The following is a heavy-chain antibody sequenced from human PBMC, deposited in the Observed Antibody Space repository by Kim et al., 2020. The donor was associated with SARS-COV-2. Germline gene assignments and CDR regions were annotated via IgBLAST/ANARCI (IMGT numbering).Heavy chain of an antibody. Sequence: SQTLSLTCAIPGDSVSSNMAAWNGIRQPPSRGLEWLGRTYYRSKWYNDYAVSVKSRISINPDTSKNQFSLQLNSVTPEDTAVYYCARGSRSRIEYWGQGTLVTVSS. CDR1: GDSVSSNMAA. J-gene: IGHJ4*02. CDR2: TYYRSKWYN. D-gene: IGHD3-10*01. CDR3: ARGSRSRIEY. V-gene: IGHV6-1*01.